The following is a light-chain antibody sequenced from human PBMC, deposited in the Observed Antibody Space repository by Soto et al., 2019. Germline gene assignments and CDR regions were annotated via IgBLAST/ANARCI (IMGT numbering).Light chain of an antibody. Sequence: DIQMTKSHSTLSASVGDRVTITCRASQSISHWLAWYHQILGRAHNLLIYKASTLHHGVPSIFSGGGSGPEGTLTISRLQPDDSGTYFCQHYNHSPWTFVQGTK. CDR1: QSISHW. V-gene: IGKV1-5*03. J-gene: IGKJ1*01. CDR2: KAS. CDR3: QHYNHSPWT.